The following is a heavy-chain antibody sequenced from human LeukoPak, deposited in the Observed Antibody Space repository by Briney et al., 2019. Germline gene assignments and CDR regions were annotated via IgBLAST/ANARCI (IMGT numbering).Heavy chain of an antibody. J-gene: IGHJ5*02. CDR1: GGSISSSSYY. Sequence: PSETLSLTXTVSGGSISSSSYYWGWIRQPPGKGLDWIGSIYYSGSTYYNPSLKSRVTISVDTSKNQFSLKLSSVTAADTAVYYCASGRYYGSGSQYNWFDPWGQGTLVTVSS. CDR2: IYYSGST. V-gene: IGHV4-39*01. D-gene: IGHD3-10*01. CDR3: ASGRYYGSGSQYNWFDP.